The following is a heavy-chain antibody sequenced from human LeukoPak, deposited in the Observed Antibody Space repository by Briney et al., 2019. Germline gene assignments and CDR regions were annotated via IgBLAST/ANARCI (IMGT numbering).Heavy chain of an antibody. CDR3: SRAYTTGWLGINDF. CDR1: GFSFSDYA. V-gene: IGHV3-49*04. D-gene: IGHD6-19*01. CDR2: IRNKANGATA. Sequence: GSLRLSCTGSGFSFSDYAMTWVRQAPGKGLEWVGFIRNKANGATADYAASVKGRFTISRDDSKTTAYLQMNSLKTEDTAVYYCSRAYTTGWLGINDFWGQGALVTVSS. J-gene: IGHJ4*02.